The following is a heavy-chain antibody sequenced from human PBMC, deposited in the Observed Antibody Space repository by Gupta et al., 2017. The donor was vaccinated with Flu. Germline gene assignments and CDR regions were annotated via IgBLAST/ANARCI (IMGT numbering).Heavy chain of an antibody. Sequence: QLPLQESGPGLVKPSGTLSLTCSVSGGSNRMSHYYWGGIRQPPGKGLEWIGSISSSGSTYYNPSLKSRLTISVDTSKNRFSVNLTSVTAADTAFYYCARHLWISVAGYLEVWGQGTLVTVSS. CDR2: ISSSGST. D-gene: IGHD6-19*01. CDR3: ARHLWISVAGYLEV. V-gene: IGHV4-39*01. J-gene: IGHJ1*01. CDR1: GGSNRMSHYY.